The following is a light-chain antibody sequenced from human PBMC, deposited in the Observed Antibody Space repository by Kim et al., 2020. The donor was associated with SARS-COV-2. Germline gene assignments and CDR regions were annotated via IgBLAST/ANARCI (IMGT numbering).Light chain of an antibody. Sequence: SASVGGNVTITCRASKSISSYLNWYQQKPGKAPKLLIYAAYSLQSWVPSRFSGSGSGTDFTLTISSLQPEDFATYYCQQSYSTPYTFGQGTKLEI. CDR3: QQSYSTPYT. CDR1: KSISSY. CDR2: AAY. V-gene: IGKV1-39*01. J-gene: IGKJ2*01.